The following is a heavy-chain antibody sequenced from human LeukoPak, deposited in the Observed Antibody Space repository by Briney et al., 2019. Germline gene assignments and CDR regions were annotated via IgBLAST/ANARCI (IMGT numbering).Heavy chain of an antibody. V-gene: IGHV4-34*01. J-gene: IGHJ4*02. CDR2: INHSGST. D-gene: IGHD6-6*01. Sequence: NPSETLSLTCAVYGGSFSGYYWSWIRQPPGKGLEWIGEINHSGSTNYNPSLKSRVTISVDTSKNQFSLKLSSVTAADTAVYYCARARGQAAARPVFFYWGQGTLVTVSS. CDR1: GGSFSGYY. CDR3: ARARGQAAARPVFFY.